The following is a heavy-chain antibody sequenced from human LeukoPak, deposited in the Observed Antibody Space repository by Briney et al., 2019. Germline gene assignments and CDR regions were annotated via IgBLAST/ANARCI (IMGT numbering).Heavy chain of an antibody. Sequence: NAGGSLRLSCAASGFTVTNAWMHWVRQAPGKGLEWGGRIKSKTDGGTTDYAAPVKGRFIISRDDSENTLYLQMNSLKTEDTAVYYCVTLNHSYNSWGQGTLVTVSS. V-gene: IGHV3-15*01. CDR2: IKSKTDGGTT. J-gene: IGHJ4*02. CDR3: VTLNHSYNS. D-gene: IGHD1-14*01. CDR1: GFTVTNAW.